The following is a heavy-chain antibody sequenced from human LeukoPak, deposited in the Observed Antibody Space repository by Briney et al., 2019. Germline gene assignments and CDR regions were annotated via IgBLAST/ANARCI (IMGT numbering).Heavy chain of an antibody. Sequence: VKVSCKASGYTFTDYYIHWVRQAPGQGLEWMAWINANSVGTYYAQNFHDRITLTRDTSISTAYMELSRLRSDDTAIYYCARANALYCSSTSCLFDYWGQGTLVTVSS. J-gene: IGHJ4*02. V-gene: IGHV1-2*02. CDR1: GYTFTDYY. CDR3: ARANALYCSSTSCLFDY. CDR2: INANSVGT. D-gene: IGHD2-2*01.